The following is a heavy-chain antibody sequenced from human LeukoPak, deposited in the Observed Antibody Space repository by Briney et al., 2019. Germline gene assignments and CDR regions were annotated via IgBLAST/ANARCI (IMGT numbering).Heavy chain of an antibody. CDR2: INPNSGGT. CDR1: GNTFTPYY. D-gene: IGHD3-22*01. J-gene: IGHJ4*02. V-gene: IGHV1-2*02. Sequence: ASVKVSCKASGNTFTPYYMYWVRQARGQGLDWMGWINPNSGGTKSAQKFQGRVTMTRDTSISTAYMELSRLISDDTAVYYCARAGYYATSGPDYWGQGTLVTVSS. CDR3: ARAGYYATSGPDY.